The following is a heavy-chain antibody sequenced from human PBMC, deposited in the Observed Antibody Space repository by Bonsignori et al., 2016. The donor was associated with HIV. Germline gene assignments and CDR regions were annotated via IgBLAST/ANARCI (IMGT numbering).Heavy chain of an antibody. CDR3: ARAKYTNSYPDY. J-gene: IGHJ4*02. CDR2: IIASGIRS. V-gene: IGHV3-23*01. D-gene: IGHD1-7*01. Sequence: WIRQPPGKGLEWVSGIIASGIRSYYADSVKGRFTISRDNNKNTVYLQMNSLRAGDTAFYFCARAKYTNSYPDYWGQGTLVTVSS.